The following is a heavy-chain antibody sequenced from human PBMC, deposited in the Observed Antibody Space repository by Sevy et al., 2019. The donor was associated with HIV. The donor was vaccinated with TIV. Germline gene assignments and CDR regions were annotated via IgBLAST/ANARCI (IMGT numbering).Heavy chain of an antibody. CDR2: IYYSGST. D-gene: IGHD3-22*01. CDR1: GGSISSSSYN. J-gene: IGHJ5*02. V-gene: IGHV4-39*01. CDR3: ARNGGAYDTGFDP. Sequence: SETLSLTCTVSGGSISSSSYNWGWIRQPPGKGLEWIGSIYYSGSTYYNPSLKSRVSISVDTSKNQFSLKLSSVTAADTAVYYCARNGGAYDTGFDPWGQGTLVTVSS.